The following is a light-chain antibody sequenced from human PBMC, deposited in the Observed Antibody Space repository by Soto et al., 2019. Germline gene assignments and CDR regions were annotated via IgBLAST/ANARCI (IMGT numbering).Light chain of an antibody. CDR3: QQRNSYPRT. J-gene: IGKJ2*01. CDR2: AAS. V-gene: IGKV1-9*01. CDR1: QGINIF. Sequence: DIQLTQSPSFLSASVGDRVTMACRASQGINIFLARFQQKPGNAPNLLISAASTLQSGVPSRFSGSGSETEFTLTITSLQPEDSATYYCQQRNSYPRTFGQGTKVDIK.